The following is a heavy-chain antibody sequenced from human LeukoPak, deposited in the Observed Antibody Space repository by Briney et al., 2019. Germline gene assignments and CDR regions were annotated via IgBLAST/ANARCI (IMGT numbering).Heavy chain of an antibody. D-gene: IGHD1-1*01. Sequence: PSETLSLTCAVYGGSFSGYYWSWIRQPPGKGLEWIGEINHSGSTNYNPFLKSRVTISVDTSKNQFSLKLSSVTAADTAVYYCARSTTGWTNLDYWGQGTLVTVSS. V-gene: IGHV4-34*01. CDR3: ARSTTGWTNLDY. J-gene: IGHJ4*02. CDR1: GGSFSGYY. CDR2: INHSGST.